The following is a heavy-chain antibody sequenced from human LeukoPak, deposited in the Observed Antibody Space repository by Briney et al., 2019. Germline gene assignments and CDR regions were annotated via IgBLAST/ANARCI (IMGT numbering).Heavy chain of an antibody. J-gene: IGHJ4*02. V-gene: IGHV1-69*05. D-gene: IGHD4/OR15-4a*01. CDR1: GYTFTSYY. Sequence: SVKVSCKASGYTFTSYYMHWVRQAPGQGLEWMGGIIPIFGTANYAQKFQGRVTITTDESTSTAYMELSSLRSEDTAVYYCARGNGARRFDYWGQGTLVTVSS. CDR2: IIPIFGTA. CDR3: ARGNGARRFDY.